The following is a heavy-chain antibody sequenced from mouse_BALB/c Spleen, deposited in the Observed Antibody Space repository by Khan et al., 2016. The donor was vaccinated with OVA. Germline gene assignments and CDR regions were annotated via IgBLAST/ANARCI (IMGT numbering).Heavy chain of an antibody. CDR3: ARTARIKY. CDR2: ISYSGST. CDR1: GYSITSGYG. Sequence: EVQLVESGPGLVKPSQSLSLTCTVTGYSITSGYGWNWIRQFPGNKLEWMGYISYSGSTYYNTSLTSRISITRDTSKKQFFLQLNSVTTEDTATYYCARTARIKYWGQGTTLTVSS. V-gene: IGHV3-2*02. D-gene: IGHD1-2*01. J-gene: IGHJ2*01.